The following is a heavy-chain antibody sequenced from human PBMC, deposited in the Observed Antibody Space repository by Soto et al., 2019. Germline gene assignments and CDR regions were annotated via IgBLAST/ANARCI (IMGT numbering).Heavy chain of an antibody. J-gene: IGHJ6*02. CDR2: INSDGSST. CDR1: GFTFSSYW. V-gene: IGHV3-74*01. Sequence: GGSLRLSCAASGFTFSSYWMHWVRQAPGKGLVWVSRINSDGSSTYYADSVKGRFTISRDNAKNSLYLQMNSLRAEDTAVYYCARDWTIAVTTPPVWGQGTTVTVSS. D-gene: IGHD4-4*01. CDR3: ARDWTIAVTTPPV.